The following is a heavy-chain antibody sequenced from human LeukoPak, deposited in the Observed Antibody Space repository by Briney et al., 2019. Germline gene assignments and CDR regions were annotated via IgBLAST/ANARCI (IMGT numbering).Heavy chain of an antibody. Sequence: GGSLRLSCAASGFTFSSYAMSWVRQAPGKGLEWVSAISGSGGSTYYADSVKGRFTISRDNSKNTLYLQMNSLRAEDTAVYYCAKDLACGGNSDGYFDYWGQGTLVTVSS. CDR2: ISGSGGST. CDR1: GFTFSSYA. J-gene: IGHJ4*02. CDR3: AKDLACGGNSDGYFDY. D-gene: IGHD4-23*01. V-gene: IGHV3-23*01.